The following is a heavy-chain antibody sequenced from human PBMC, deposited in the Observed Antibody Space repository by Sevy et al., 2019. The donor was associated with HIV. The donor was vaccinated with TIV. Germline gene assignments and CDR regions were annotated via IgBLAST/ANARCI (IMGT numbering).Heavy chain of an antibody. V-gene: IGHV4-59*08. CDR1: GGSMNSYY. J-gene: IGHJ6*03. Sequence: SETLSLTCTVSGGSMNSYYGSWIRQTPGKGLEWIGYIFYSGGTNYNPSLKSRVTISVDTSKSQFSLNLRSGTAADTAVYYCARQPAELSSSWAYHYYMDVWGKGTTVTVSS. CDR3: ARQPAELSSSWAYHYYMDV. CDR2: IFYSGGT. D-gene: IGHD6-13*01.